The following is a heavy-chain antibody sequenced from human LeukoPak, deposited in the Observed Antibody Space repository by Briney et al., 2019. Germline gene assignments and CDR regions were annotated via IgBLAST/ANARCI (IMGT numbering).Heavy chain of an antibody. V-gene: IGHV3-74*01. J-gene: IGHJ4*02. CDR1: GFTFSSYW. CDR3: ASGTGWLIES. D-gene: IGHD6-19*01. CDR2: INTDGSST. Sequence: PGGSLRLSCAASGFTFSSYWMHWVRQVPGKGLVWVSRINTDGSSTTYADSVKGRFTISRDNAKNSLHLQMSSLKVEDTAVYYCASGTGWLIESWGQGTQVIVSS.